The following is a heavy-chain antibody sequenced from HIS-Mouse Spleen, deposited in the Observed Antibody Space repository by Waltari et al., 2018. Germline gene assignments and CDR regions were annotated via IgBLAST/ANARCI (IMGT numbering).Heavy chain of an antibody. CDR3: ARGSGTIAARPRWSWFDP. V-gene: IGHV1-18*01. D-gene: IGHD6-6*01. Sequence: QVQLVQSGAEVKKPGASVKVPCKASGYTFTSYGITWVRQAPGPGLGCVGWISAYNGNTNYAQKLQGRVTMTTDTSTSTAYMELRSLRSDDTAVYYCARGSGTIAARPRWSWFDPWGQGTLVTVSS. CDR1: GYTFTSYG. J-gene: IGHJ5*02. CDR2: ISAYNGNT.